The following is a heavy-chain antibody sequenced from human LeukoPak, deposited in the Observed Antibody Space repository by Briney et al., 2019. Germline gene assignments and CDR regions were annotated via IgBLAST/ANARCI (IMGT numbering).Heavy chain of an antibody. CDR1: GFSLSSYT. CDR3: ARDLWELLLSGTGDAFDI. CDR2: ISGSSTYI. Sequence: PGGSLRLSCTVSGFSLSSYTMNWVRQAPGKGLEWVSSISGSSTYIYYADSVKGRFTISRDNAKNSLFLQMNSLRAEDTAVYYCARDLWELLLSGTGDAFDIWGQGTMVTVSS. D-gene: IGHD1-26*01. V-gene: IGHV3-21*01. J-gene: IGHJ3*02.